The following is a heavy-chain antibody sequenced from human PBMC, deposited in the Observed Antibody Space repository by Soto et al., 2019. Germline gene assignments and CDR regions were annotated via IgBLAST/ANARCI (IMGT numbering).Heavy chain of an antibody. D-gene: IGHD4-17*01. Sequence: QVQLLESGGGVVQPGMSISRSGAASRFACSNYAMHWVRQAPGKGLQGVAFVSFEGSSHDYADSVKRRFIISRDNSKYILSLQMNSLRPEDTAVYYCAKNRGMSAVTPLDSWGQGILVTVAS. V-gene: IGHV3-30*18. CDR1: RFACSNYA. J-gene: IGHJ4*02. CDR2: VSFEGSSH. CDR3: AKNRGMSAVTPLDS.